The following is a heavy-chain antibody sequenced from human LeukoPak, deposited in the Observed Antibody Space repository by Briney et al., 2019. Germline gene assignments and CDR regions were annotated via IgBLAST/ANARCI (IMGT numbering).Heavy chain of an antibody. CDR3: ARDTYYYDSSGYPFRGFDY. CDR1: GYTLTELS. D-gene: IGHD3-22*01. V-gene: IGHV1-24*01. Sequence: ASVKVSCKVSGYTLTELSMHWVRQAPGKGLEWMGGFDPEDGETIYAQKFQGRVTITADESTSTAYMELSSLRSEDTAVYYCARDTYYYDSSGYPFRGFDYWGQGTLVTVSS. J-gene: IGHJ4*02. CDR2: FDPEDGET.